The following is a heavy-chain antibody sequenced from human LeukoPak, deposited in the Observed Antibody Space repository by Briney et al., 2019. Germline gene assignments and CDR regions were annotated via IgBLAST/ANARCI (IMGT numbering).Heavy chain of an antibody. Sequence: ASVKVSCKASGYTFSSYYIHWVRQAPGQGLEWMGTIYPSVDSATYAQKFQGRVTVTRDTSTSTVYMELSSLRSEDTAVYHCARGDGANNYHYKYFDYWGQGTLVTVSS. D-gene: IGHD4/OR15-4a*01. J-gene: IGHJ4*02. V-gene: IGHV1-46*01. CDR2: IYPSVDSA. CDR3: ARGDGANNYHYKYFDY. CDR1: GYTFSSYY.